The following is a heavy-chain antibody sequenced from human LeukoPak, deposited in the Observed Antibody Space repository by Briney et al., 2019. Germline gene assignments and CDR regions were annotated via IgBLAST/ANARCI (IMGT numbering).Heavy chain of an antibody. CDR2: INPNSGGT. D-gene: IGHD2-21*02. CDR1: GYTFTGNH. V-gene: IGHV1-2*02. Sequence: GASVKVSCKASGYTFTGNHMHWGRQAPGQGLEWMGWINPNSGGTNYAQKCQGRVIMTRETSISTAYLELSRLGSDDTAVYYCARGGSTDSIHSCGGNCYFLDYWGQGTLVSVSS. J-gene: IGHJ4*02. CDR3: ARGGSTDSIHSCGGNCYFLDY.